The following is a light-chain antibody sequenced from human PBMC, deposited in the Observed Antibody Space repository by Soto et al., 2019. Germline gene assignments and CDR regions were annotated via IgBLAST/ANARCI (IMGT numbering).Light chain of an antibody. CDR2: AAS. CDR1: QSISSS. Sequence: DIQMTQSPSSLSASVGDRVTITCRASQSISSSLNWYQLKPGQAPKLLIYAASSLQSGVPSRFSGSGSGTDFTLTISSLQLEDFATYYCHPTYSSPLTFGGGTKVEIK. CDR3: HPTYSSPLT. V-gene: IGKV1-39*01. J-gene: IGKJ4*01.